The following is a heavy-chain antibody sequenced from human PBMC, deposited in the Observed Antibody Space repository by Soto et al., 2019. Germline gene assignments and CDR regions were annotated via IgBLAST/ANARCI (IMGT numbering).Heavy chain of an antibody. CDR3: ARARFYYDSSPYFDL. D-gene: IGHD3-22*01. Sequence: QVQLVQSGAEVKKPGSSVKVSCKASGGTFSSYAISWVRQAPGQGLEWMGGIIPIFGTANYAQKFQGRVTITADESTSTANMELSSLRSEVTAVYYCARARFYYDSSPYFDLWGRGTLVTVSS. CDR1: GGTFSSYA. CDR2: IIPIFGTA. V-gene: IGHV1-69*12. J-gene: IGHJ2*01.